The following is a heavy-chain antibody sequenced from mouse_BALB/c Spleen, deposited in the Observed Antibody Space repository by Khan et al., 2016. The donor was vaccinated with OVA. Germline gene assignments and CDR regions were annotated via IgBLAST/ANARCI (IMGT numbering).Heavy chain of an antibody. CDR1: GYTFTNYG. Sequence: QIQLVQSGPELKKPGETVKISCKASGYTFTNYGMNWVKQAPGKGLKWMGWINTYTGEPTYADDFKGRFAFSLETSTSTAYLQINNLKNEDTATYFCARPPYFSYVMAYWGQGNSDTVS. J-gene: IGHJ4*01. CDR2: INTYTGEP. V-gene: IGHV9-3-1*01. CDR3: ARPPYFSYVMAY.